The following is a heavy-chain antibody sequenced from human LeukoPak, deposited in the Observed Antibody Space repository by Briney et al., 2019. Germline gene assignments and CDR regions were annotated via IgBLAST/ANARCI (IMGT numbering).Heavy chain of an antibody. V-gene: IGHV3-23*01. Sequence: QPSETLSLTCTVSGDSIASSAYYWGWIRQPPGKGLEWLSVISGGSSGSTYYADSVTGRFTVSRDNSKNTVDLQMNNLRVDDTAIYYCAKDHANTPVVTNWGQGILVSVSS. D-gene: IGHD2-21*02. CDR3: AKDHANTPVVTN. J-gene: IGHJ4*02. CDR1: GDSIASSAYY. CDR2: ISGGSSGST.